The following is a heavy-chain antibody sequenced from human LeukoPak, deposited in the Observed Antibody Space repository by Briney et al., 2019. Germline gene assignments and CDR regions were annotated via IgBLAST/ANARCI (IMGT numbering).Heavy chain of an antibody. CDR3: AKDIVDYGDYLGAFDI. D-gene: IGHD4-17*01. CDR1: GFTFDDYA. J-gene: IGHJ3*02. Sequence: GRSLRLSCAASGFTFDDYAMHWVRQAPGKGLEWVSGISWNSGSIGYADSVKGRFTISRDNAKNSLYLQMNSLRADDTALYYCAKDIVDYGDYLGAFDIWGQGTMVTVSS. V-gene: IGHV3-9*01. CDR2: ISWNSGSI.